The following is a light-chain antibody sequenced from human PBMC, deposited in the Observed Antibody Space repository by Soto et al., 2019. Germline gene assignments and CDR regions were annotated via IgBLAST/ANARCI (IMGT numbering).Light chain of an antibody. CDR2: LEGSGSY. V-gene: IGLV4-60*02. CDR1: SGHSSYI. J-gene: IGLJ1*01. Sequence: QPVLTQSSSASASLGSSVKLTCTLSSGHSSYIIAWHQQQPGKAPRYLMKLEGSGSYNKGSGVPDRFSGSSSGADRYLTXXXXXXXXXXXYYCETWDSNTRVFGTGTKLTV. CDR3: ETWDSNTRV.